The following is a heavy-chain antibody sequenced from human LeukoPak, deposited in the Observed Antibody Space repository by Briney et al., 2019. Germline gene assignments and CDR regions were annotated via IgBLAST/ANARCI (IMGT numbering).Heavy chain of an antibody. Sequence: SETLSLTCNVSGGSISSYYWSWIRQPPGKGLEWIGYIYYSGSTNYNPSLKSRVTISVDTSKNQFSLKLSSVTAADTAVYYCARVRFGWYPEIDYWGQGTLVTVSS. D-gene: IGHD6-19*01. J-gene: IGHJ4*02. CDR3: ARVRFGWYPEIDY. CDR2: IYYSGST. CDR1: GGSISSYY. V-gene: IGHV4-59*01.